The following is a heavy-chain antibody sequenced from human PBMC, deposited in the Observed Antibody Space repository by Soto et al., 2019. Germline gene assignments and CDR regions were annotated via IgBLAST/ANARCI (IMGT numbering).Heavy chain of an antibody. J-gene: IGHJ4*02. CDR1: GGTFSSYT. CDR3: ARPNIEYYYDSSGYAY. CDR2: IIPILGIA. V-gene: IGHV1-69*02. Sequence: ASVKVSCKASGGTFSSYTISWVRQAPGQGLEWMGRIIPILGIANYAQKFQGRVTITADKSTSTAYMELSSLRSEDTAVYYCARPNIEYYYDSSGYAYWGQGTLVTVSS. D-gene: IGHD3-22*01.